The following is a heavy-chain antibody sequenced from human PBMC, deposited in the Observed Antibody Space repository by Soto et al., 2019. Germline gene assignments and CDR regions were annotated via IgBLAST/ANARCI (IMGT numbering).Heavy chain of an antibody. CDR2: IYYSGST. V-gene: IGHV4-31*03. J-gene: IGHJ4*02. CDR3: ARDDAENYHTTID. Sequence: QVQLQESGPGLVKPSQTLSLTCTVSGGSISSGGYYWSWIRQHPGKGLEWNGYIYYSGSTYYNPSLKSRVTISVDTSKNQFSLKLSSVTAADTAVYYCARDDAENYHTTIDWGQGTLVTVSS. CDR1: GGSISSGGYY. D-gene: IGHD1-1*01.